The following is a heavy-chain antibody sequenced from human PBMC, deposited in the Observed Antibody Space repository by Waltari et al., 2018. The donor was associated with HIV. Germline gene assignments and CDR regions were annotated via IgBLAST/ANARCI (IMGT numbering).Heavy chain of an antibody. V-gene: IGHV3-23*01. CDR1: GFIFGTLA. CDR3: AKNLGRIDYSDAFDI. Sequence: EEPLLESGGGLVHPGGSLSLHCAVSGFIFGTLALGWVRLAPGKGLEWFSGIRGSGGRTNYADSVKGRLTVSRDNSKNTLYLQMNSLRLEDTAVYYCAKNLGRIDYSDAFDIWGQGTMVTVSS. CDR2: IRGSGGRT. J-gene: IGHJ3*02. D-gene: IGHD3-10*01.